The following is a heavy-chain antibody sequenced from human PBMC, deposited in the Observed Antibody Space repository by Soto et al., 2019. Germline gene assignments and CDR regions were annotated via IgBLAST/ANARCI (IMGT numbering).Heavy chain of an antibody. V-gene: IGHV1-2*04. J-gene: IGHJ6*02. CDR3: ARGQGVDYYYYGMDV. Sequence: ASVKVSCKASGYRFTGYYMHWVRQAPGQGLEWMGWINPNSGGTNYAQKFQGWVTMTRDTSISTAYMELSRLRSDDTAVYYCARGQGVDYYYYGMDVWGQGTTVTGSS. CDR2: INPNSGGT. CDR1: GYRFTGYY. D-gene: IGHD2-15*01.